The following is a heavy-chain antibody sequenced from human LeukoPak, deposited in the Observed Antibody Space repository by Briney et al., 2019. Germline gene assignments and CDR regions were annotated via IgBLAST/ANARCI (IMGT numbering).Heavy chain of an antibody. J-gene: IGHJ4*02. Sequence: SETLSLTCTVSGGSISSYYWSWIRQPAGKGLEWIGRIYTSGSTNYNPSLKSRVTMSVDTSKNQFSLKLSSVTAADTAVYYCARDVRDGSGSYYALDYWGQGTLVTVSS. CDR2: IYTSGST. CDR3: ARDVRDGSGSYYALDY. D-gene: IGHD3-10*01. CDR1: GGSISSYY. V-gene: IGHV4-4*07.